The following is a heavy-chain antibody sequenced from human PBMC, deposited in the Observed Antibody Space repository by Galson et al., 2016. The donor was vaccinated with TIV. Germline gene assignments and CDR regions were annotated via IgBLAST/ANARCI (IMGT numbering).Heavy chain of an antibody. V-gene: IGHV3-53*01. CDR2: IYSGGRT. CDR1: GFTVSSNF. J-gene: IGHJ4*02. CDR3: ARELGESASENYYPGFDC. D-gene: IGHD3-22*01. Sequence: SLRLSCAASGFTVSSNFMSWVRQAPGKGLEWISIIYSGGRTYYTESVKGRFTISRDDSRNTLYLQMNALRAEDTAIYYCARELGESASENYYPGFDCWGQGTLVTVSS.